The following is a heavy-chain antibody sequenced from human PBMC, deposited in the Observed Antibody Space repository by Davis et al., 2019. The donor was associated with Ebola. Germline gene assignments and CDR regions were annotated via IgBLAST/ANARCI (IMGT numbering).Heavy chain of an antibody. V-gene: IGHV4-59*08. CDR2: IYHTGRT. D-gene: IGHD5-12*01. J-gene: IGHJ4*02. CDR3: ARYGGYYFDY. CDR1: GGSISNYY. Sequence: MPSETLSLTCTVSGGSISNYYWSWIWQPPGKGLAWIGYIYHTGRTYYNPSLKSRVTISVDTSKNQFSLNLSSVTAADTAVYYCARYGGYYFDYWGQGTPVTVSS.